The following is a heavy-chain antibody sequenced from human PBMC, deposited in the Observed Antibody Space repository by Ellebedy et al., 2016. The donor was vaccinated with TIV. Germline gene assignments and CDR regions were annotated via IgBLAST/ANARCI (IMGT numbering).Heavy chain of an antibody. CDR1: GASLSSAY. Sequence: MPSETLSLTCTVSGASLSSAYWSWIRQSAGKGLEWIGRIYTSGNTNYNPSLKSRVTMSADTSKNHFSLKLTSVTAADTARYYCARGGSFANFWGQGILVTVSS. CDR2: IYTSGNT. D-gene: IGHD1-26*01. CDR3: ARGGSFANF. J-gene: IGHJ4*02. V-gene: IGHV4-4*07.